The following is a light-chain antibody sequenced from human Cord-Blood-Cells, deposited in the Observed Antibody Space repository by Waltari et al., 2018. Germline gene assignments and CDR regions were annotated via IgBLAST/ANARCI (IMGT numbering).Light chain of an antibody. J-gene: IGLJ2*01. CDR1: TSDVGDYTY. CDR2: DVS. CDR3: SSYTSSSVV. Sequence: QFALTQPASVSGSPGQSLTSPCTGTTSDVGDYTYVSWYQQHPGKAPKLMIYDVSSRPSGVSNRFSGSKSGNTASLTISGLQAEDEADYYCSSYTSSSVVFGGGTKLTVL. V-gene: IGLV2-14*01.